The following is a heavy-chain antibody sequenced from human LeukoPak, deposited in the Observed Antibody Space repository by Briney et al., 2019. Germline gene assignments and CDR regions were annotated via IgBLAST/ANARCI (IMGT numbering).Heavy chain of an antibody. J-gene: IGHJ4*02. CDR1: GFTFSNAW. CDR3: ARGGYYGDFDY. V-gene: IGHV3-15*01. Sequence: GGSLRLSCAASGFTFSNAWMSWVRQAPGKGLEWVGRIKSKTDGGTTDYAAPVKGRFTISRDDSKKTLYMQMNSLKTEDTAVYYCARGGYYGDFDYWGQGTLVTVSS. CDR2: IKSKTDGGTT. D-gene: IGHD3-3*01.